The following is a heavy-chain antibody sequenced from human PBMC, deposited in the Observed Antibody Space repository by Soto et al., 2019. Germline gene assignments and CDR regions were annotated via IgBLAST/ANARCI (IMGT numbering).Heavy chain of an antibody. Sequence: GGSLRLSCAASGFTFSSYVMHWVRQAPGKGLECVAVIWYDGSNKYYADSVKGRFTISRDNSKNTMYLQMNSLRAEDTAVYYCARAGGGSSFDYWGQGTLVTVSS. CDR1: GFTFSSYV. CDR2: IWYDGSNK. CDR3: ARAGGGSSFDY. J-gene: IGHJ4*02. D-gene: IGHD3-16*01. V-gene: IGHV3-33*01.